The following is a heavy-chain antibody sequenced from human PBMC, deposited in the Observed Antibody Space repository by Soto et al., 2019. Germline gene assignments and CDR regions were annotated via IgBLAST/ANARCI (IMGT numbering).Heavy chain of an antibody. CDR1: GFTFSSYS. Sequence: GGSLRLSCAASGFTFSSYSMNWVRQAPGKGLEWVSSISSSSSYIYYADSVKGRFTISRDNAKNSLYLQMNSLRAEDTAVYYCARDLPPTVTTYYYYYGMDVWGQGTTVTVSS. CDR3: ARDLPPTVTTYYYYYGMDV. J-gene: IGHJ6*02. CDR2: ISSSSSYI. D-gene: IGHD4-17*01. V-gene: IGHV3-21*01.